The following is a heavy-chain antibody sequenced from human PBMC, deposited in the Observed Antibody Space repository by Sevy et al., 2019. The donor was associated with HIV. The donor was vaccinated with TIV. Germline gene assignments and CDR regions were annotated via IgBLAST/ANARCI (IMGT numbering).Heavy chain of an antibody. CDR3: ARDEQRPYYYGSGNMGH. Sequence: ASVKVSCKASGYTFTNYEINWVRQATGQGLEWMGLMNPNSGKTGYAPQFHGRVTMTRNTSLNIAYMELSSLRSDDTAVYYCARDEQRPYYYGSGNMGHWGQGTLVTVSS. D-gene: IGHD3-10*01. J-gene: IGHJ4*02. CDR1: GYTFTNYE. CDR2: MNPNSGKT. V-gene: IGHV1-8*01.